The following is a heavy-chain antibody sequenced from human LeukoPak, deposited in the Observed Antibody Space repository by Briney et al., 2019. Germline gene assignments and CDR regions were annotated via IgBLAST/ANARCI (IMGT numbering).Heavy chain of an antibody. J-gene: IGHJ4*02. CDR3: TKDRYCSSTSCPTDH. V-gene: IGHV3-43*02. D-gene: IGHD2-2*01. Sequence: GGPLRLSCAASGFIFDEYAMHWVRQAPGKGLEWVSLISGDGSNTYYADSVKGRFTISRDNSKNSLYLQMNGLRTEDTALYYCTKDRYCSSTSCPTDHWGQGTLVTVSS. CDR2: ISGDGSNT. CDR1: GFIFDEYA.